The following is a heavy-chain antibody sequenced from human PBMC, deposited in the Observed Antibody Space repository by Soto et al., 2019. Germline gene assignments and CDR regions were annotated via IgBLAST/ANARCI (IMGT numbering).Heavy chain of an antibody. CDR1: GFTFSSYA. CDR3: ARVAHRSEFSCGTCYGFFDY. J-gene: IGHJ4*02. V-gene: IGHV3-33*01. Sequence: QVQLVESGGGVVQPGRSLRLSCAASGFTFSSYAMHWVRQAPGKGLEWVAVIWYGGTNKYYTDSVKGRFTISRDNSKNTLYLQINSLRAEETAVYYCARVAHRSEFSCGTCYGFFDYWGQGTLVT. CDR2: IWYGGTNK. D-gene: IGHD2-15*01.